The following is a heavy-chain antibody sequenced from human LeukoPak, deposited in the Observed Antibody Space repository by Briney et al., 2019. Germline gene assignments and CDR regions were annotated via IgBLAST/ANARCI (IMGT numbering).Heavy chain of an antibody. Sequence: PSETLSLTCAVSGGSISSGGYSWSWLRQPPGKGLEWIGYIYHSGSTYYNPSLKSRVTISVDRSKNQFSLKLSSVTAADTAVYYCARYSNYRYYFDYWGQGTLVTVSS. CDR3: ARYSNYRYYFDY. J-gene: IGHJ4*02. CDR2: IYHSGST. D-gene: IGHD4-11*01. CDR1: GGSISSGGYS. V-gene: IGHV4-30-2*01.